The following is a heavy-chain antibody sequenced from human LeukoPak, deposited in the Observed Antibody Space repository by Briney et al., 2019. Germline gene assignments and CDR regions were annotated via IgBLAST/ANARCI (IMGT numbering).Heavy chain of an antibody. V-gene: IGHV4-59*01. Sequence: PSETLSLTCTVSGDSISNYYWSWIRQPPGKGLEWVGYFYYSGSTNYNPSLKSRVTISADTSKNQFSLKLSSVTAADTAVYYCARREKNQWELHAFDIWGQGTMVTVSS. CDR3: ARREKNQWELHAFDI. D-gene: IGHD1-26*01. J-gene: IGHJ3*02. CDR1: GDSISNYY. CDR2: FYYSGST.